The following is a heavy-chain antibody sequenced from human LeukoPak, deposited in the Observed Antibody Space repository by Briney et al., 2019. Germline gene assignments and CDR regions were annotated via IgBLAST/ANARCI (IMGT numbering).Heavy chain of an antibody. D-gene: IGHD6-19*01. V-gene: IGHV3-30-3*01. CDR1: GFTFSSYA. J-gene: IGHJ1*01. Sequence: GGSLRPSCAASGFTFSSYAMHWVRQAPGKGLEWVAVISYDGSNKYYADSVKGRFTISRDNSKNTLYLQMNSLRAEDTAVYYCARDYSSGWYEGYFQHWGQGTLVTVSS. CDR2: ISYDGSNK. CDR3: ARDYSSGWYEGYFQH.